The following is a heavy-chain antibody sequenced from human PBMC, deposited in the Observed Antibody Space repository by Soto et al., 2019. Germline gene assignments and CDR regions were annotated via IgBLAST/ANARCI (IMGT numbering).Heavy chain of an antibody. D-gene: IGHD6-13*01. J-gene: IGHJ2*01. CDR2: ISYDGSNK. V-gene: IGHV3-30*18. CDR1: GFTFSSYG. CDR3: AKDISSSSHWYFDL. Sequence: GGSLRLSCAASGFTFSSYGMHWVRQAPGKGLEWVAVISYDGSNKYYADSVKGRFTISRDNSKNTLYLQMNSLRAEDTAVYYCAKDISSSSHWYFDLWGRGTLVTVSS.